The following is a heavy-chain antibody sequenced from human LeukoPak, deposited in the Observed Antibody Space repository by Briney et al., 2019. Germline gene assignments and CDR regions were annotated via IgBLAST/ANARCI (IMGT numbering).Heavy chain of an antibody. Sequence: GGSLRLSCAASGFTVSSNYMILVRQAPGKVLEWVSVIYSGGNTYYADSVKGRFTISRDNSKNTLYLQMNSLRAEDTAVYYCARGKTYYDFWSGYSEPPRFDYWGQGTLVTVSS. V-gene: IGHV3-53*01. CDR2: IYSGGNT. CDR3: ARGKTYYDFWSGYSEPPRFDY. CDR1: GFTVSSNY. J-gene: IGHJ4*02. D-gene: IGHD3-3*01.